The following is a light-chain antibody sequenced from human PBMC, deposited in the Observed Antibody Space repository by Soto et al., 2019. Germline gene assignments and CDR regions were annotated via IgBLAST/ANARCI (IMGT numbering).Light chain of an antibody. J-gene: IGLJ2*01. Sequence: QSALTQPASVSGSPGQSMTISCTGTSSDVGSYNLVSWYQQHPGKPPKLMIYEVSKRPSGVSNRFSGSKSGNTASLTISGLQAEDEADYYCCSYAGSSTVVFGGGTKLTVL. CDR3: CSYAGSSTVV. CDR1: SSDVGSYNL. V-gene: IGLV2-23*02. CDR2: EVS.